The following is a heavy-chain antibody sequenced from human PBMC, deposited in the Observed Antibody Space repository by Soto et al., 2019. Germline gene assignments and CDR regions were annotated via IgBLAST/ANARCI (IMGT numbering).Heavy chain of an antibody. D-gene: IGHD6-19*01. Sequence: GGSLRLSCAASGFTFSSYWMHWVRQAPGKGLVWVSRINSDGSSTSYADSVKGRFTISRDNAKNTLYLQMNSLRAEDTAVYYCARDFSSGWYYKYFQHWGQGTLVTVSS. CDR1: GFTFSSYW. CDR2: INSDGSST. J-gene: IGHJ1*01. V-gene: IGHV3-74*01. CDR3: ARDFSSGWYYKYFQH.